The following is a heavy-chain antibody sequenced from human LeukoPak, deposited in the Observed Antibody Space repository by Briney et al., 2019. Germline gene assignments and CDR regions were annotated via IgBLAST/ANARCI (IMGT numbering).Heavy chain of an antibody. V-gene: IGHV3-30-3*01. J-gene: IGHJ4*02. CDR3: ARDSGDGWELQGVDY. CDR1: GFTFSSYA. Sequence: GGSLRLSCAASGFTFSSYAMSWVRQAPGKGLEWVAVISYDGSNKYYADSVKGRFTISRDNSKNTLYLQMNSLRAEDTAVYYCARDSGDGWELQGVDYWGQGTLVTVSS. CDR2: ISYDGSNK. D-gene: IGHD1-26*01.